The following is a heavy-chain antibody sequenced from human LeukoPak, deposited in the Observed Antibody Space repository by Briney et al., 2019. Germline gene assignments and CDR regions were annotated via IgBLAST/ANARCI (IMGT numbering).Heavy chain of an antibody. CDR3: ARGALSFWFDP. CDR2: IYYSGST. Sequence: SEALSLTCTVSGGSISSYYWSWIRQPPGKGLEWIGYIYYSGSTNYNPSLKSRVTISVDTSKNQFSLKLSSVTAADTAVYYCARGALSFWFDPWGQGTLVTVSS. J-gene: IGHJ5*02. CDR1: GGSISSYY. V-gene: IGHV4-59*01. D-gene: IGHD3-16*02.